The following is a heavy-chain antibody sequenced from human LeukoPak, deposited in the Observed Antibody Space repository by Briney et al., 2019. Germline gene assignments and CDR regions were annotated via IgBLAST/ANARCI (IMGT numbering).Heavy chain of an antibody. V-gene: IGHV1-58*02. J-gene: IGHJ6*03. Sequence: SVKVSCKASGFTFTSSAMQWVRQARGQRLEWIGWIVVGSGSTNYAQKFQERVTITRDMSTNTAYMVLSSLRSEDTAVYYCAADPKGGDYYYYTDVWGKGTTVTVSS. CDR3: AADPKGGDYYYYTDV. CDR1: GFTFTSSA. CDR2: IVVGSGST. D-gene: IGHD3-16*01.